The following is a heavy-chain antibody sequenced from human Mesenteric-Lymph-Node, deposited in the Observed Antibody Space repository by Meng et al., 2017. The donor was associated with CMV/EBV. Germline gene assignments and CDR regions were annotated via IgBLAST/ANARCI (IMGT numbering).Heavy chain of an antibody. CDR1: GFTFSNAW. D-gene: IGHD3-22*01. CDR2: IKSKTDGGTT. Sequence: GESLKISCAASGFTFSNAWMSWVRQAPGKGLEWVGRIKSKTDGGTTDYAAPVKGRFTISRDDSKNTLYLQMNSLKTEDTAVYYCTTDKGGYYYGYYYYGMDVWGQGTTVTVSS. V-gene: IGHV3-15*01. CDR3: TTDKGGYYYGYYYYGMDV. J-gene: IGHJ6*02.